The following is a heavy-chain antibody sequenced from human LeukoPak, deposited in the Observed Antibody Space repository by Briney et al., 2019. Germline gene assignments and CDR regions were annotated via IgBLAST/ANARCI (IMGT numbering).Heavy chain of an antibody. V-gene: IGHV1-2*02. J-gene: IGHJ4*02. CDR3: ARVRRDGYNRYYDY. D-gene: IGHD5-24*01. CDR1: GYTFDGYY. Sequence: ASVKISCKTSGYTFDGYYIHWLRQAPGQGLEWMGWINPNSGGTNYAQKFQGRVTMTRDTSISTAYMELSRLRSDDTAVYYCARVRRDGYNRYYDYWGQGTLVTVSS. CDR2: INPNSGGT.